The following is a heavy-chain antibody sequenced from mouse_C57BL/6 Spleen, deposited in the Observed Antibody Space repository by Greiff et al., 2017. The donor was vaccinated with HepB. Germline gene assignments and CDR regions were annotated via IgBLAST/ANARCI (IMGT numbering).Heavy chain of an antibody. Sequence: EVQLQQSGPVLVKPGASVKMSCKASGYTFTDYYMNWVKQSHGKSLEWIGVINPYNGGTSYNQKFKGKATLTVDKSSSTAYMGLNSLTSEDSAVYYCARKGTAQATWGQGTLVTVSA. J-gene: IGHJ3*01. D-gene: IGHD3-2*02. V-gene: IGHV1-19*01. CDR1: GYTFTDYY. CDR2: INPYNGGT. CDR3: ARKGTAQAT.